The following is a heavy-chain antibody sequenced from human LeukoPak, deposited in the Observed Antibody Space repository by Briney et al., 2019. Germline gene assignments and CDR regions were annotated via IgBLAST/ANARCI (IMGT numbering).Heavy chain of an antibody. Sequence: SVKVSCKASGFTFTSSVVQWVRQTRGQRLEWIGWIVVGSGNTNYAQRFQERVTITRDMSTSTTYMELSSLRSEDTAVHYCAADGAKYCSGGSCSEFWDYWGQGTLVTVSS. J-gene: IGHJ4*02. CDR2: IVVGSGNT. CDR1: GFTFTSSV. V-gene: IGHV1-58*01. D-gene: IGHD2-15*01. CDR3: AADGAKYCSGGSCSEFWDY.